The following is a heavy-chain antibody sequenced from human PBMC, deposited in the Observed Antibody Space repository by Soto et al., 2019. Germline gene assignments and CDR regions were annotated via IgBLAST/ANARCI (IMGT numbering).Heavy chain of an antibody. CDR1: GGSISSSTYY. V-gene: IGHV4-39*01. Sequence: PSETLSLTCTVSGGSISSSTYYWGWIRQPPGKGLEWIGSIYYSGSTYYNPSLKSRITISVDTSKNQFSLKLSSVAAADTAVYFCHRGYCTNGLCSTFDYWGQGALVTVSS. D-gene: IGHD2-8*01. CDR2: IYYSGST. CDR3: HRGYCTNGLCSTFDY. J-gene: IGHJ4*02.